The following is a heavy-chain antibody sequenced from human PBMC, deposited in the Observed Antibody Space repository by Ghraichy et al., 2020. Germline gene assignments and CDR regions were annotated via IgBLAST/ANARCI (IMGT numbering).Heavy chain of an antibody. V-gene: IGHV1-18*01. CDR3: ARDGGAYCAGDCNSLAFDY. CDR1: GYTFTSYA. J-gene: IGHJ4*02. CDR2: ISADNGKT. D-gene: IGHD2-21*02. Sequence: ASVKVSCKASGYTFTSYAISWVRQAPGQGLEWMGWISADNGKTNYEQKVQGRVIMTTDTSTSTAYMEVRSLRSDDTAVYFWARDGGAYCAGDCNSLAFDYWGQGTLVTVSS.